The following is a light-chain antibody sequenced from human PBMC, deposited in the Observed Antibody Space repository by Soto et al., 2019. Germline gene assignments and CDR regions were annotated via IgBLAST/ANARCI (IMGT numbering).Light chain of an antibody. Sequence: QSVLTQPASVSGSPGQSITISCTGTSSDVGGYNSVSWYQQHPGKAPKLILYDVTDRPSGVSYRFSGSKSGNTASLTISGLQAADEADYFCSSFTSSMTNVFGSGTKHRP. CDR2: DVT. J-gene: IGLJ1*01. CDR3: SSFTSSMTNV. V-gene: IGLV2-14*01. CDR1: SSDVGGYNS.